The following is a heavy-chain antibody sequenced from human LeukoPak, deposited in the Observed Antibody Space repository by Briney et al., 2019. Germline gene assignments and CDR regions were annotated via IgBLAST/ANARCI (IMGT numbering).Heavy chain of an antibody. V-gene: IGHV4-34*01. CDR3: ARGGGAAPYYYYGMDV. Sequence: SETLSLTCAVYGGSFSGYYWSWIRQPPGKGPEWIGEINHSGSTNYNPSLKSRVTISVDTSKNQFSLKLSSVTAAGTAVYYCARGGGAAPYYYYGMDVWGQGTTVTVSS. D-gene: IGHD2-15*01. J-gene: IGHJ6*02. CDR2: INHSGST. CDR1: GGSFSGYY.